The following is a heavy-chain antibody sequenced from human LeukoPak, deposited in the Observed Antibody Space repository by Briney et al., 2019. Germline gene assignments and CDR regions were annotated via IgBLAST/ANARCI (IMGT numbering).Heavy chain of an antibody. CDR1: GGSISSGSYY. CDR3: ARTDCSSTSCYLDY. CDR2: IYTSGST. J-gene: IGHJ4*02. V-gene: IGHV4-61*02. Sequence: SQTLSLTCTVSGGSISSGSYYWSWIRQPAGKGLEWVGRIYTSGSTNYNPSLKSRVTMSVDTSKNQFSLKLSSVTAADTAVYYCARTDCSSTSCYLDYWGQGTLVTVSS. D-gene: IGHD2-2*01.